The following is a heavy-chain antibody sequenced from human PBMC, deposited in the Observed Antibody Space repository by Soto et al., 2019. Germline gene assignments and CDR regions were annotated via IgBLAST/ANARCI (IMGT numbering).Heavy chain of an antibody. CDR3: ARRFSSNWSHDH. CDR1: GFTVSSSY. D-gene: IGHD6-13*01. Sequence: GGSLRLSCAASGFTVSSSYMSWVRQAPGKGLEWVSVIYSGGSTYYADSVKGRFTISRDNSKNTLYLQMNSLRAEDTAVYYCARRFSSNWSHDHWGQRTLVTVSS. J-gene: IGHJ4*02. V-gene: IGHV3-53*01. CDR2: IYSGGST.